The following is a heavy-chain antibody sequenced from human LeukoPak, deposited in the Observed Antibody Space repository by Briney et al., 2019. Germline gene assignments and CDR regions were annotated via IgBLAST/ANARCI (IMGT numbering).Heavy chain of an antibody. CDR2: INHSGST. CDR3: AILTRFLESH. J-gene: IGHJ4*02. Sequence: SETPSLTCAVYGGSFSGYYWSWIRQPPGKGLEWIGEINHSGSTNYNPSLKSRVTISVDTSKNQFSLKLSSVTAADTAVYYCAILTRFLESHWGQGTLVTVSS. D-gene: IGHD3-3*01. CDR1: GGSFSGYY. V-gene: IGHV4-34*01.